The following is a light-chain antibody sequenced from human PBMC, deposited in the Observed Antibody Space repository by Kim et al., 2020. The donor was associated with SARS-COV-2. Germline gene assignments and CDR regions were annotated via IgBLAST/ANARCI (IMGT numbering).Light chain of an antibody. CDR1: SGHSTYA. Sequence: QPVLTQSPSASASLVASVKLTCILSSGHSTYAIAWHQQQPEQGPRYLMRVNSDGSHTKGDGIPDRFSGSGSGAERYLIISSLQSEDEADYYCQTWGTGIRVFGGGTQLTVL. CDR2: VNSDGSH. CDR3: QTWGTGIRV. V-gene: IGLV4-69*01. J-gene: IGLJ2*01.